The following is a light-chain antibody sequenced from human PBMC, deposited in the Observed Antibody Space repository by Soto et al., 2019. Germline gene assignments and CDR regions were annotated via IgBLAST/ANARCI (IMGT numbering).Light chain of an antibody. J-gene: IGKJ5*01. CDR1: QSISSY. CDR2: AAS. V-gene: IGKV1-39*01. Sequence: DIQMTQSPSSLSASLGDRVTITCRASQSISSYLNWYQQKPGKAPKLLIYAASSLQSGVPSRFSGSGSGTDFTLTISSLQPEDFATYYCRQSYSTPITFGQGTRLEIK. CDR3: RQSYSTPIT.